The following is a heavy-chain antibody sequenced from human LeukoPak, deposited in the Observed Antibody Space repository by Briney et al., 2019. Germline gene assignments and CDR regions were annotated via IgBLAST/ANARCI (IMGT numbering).Heavy chain of an antibody. CDR1: GFNFSSYW. CDR3: VRVSGGVCYCCSDFDY. D-gene: IGHD2-21*01. CDR2: INTDGSTT. J-gene: IGHJ4*02. Sequence: GGSLRLSCAASGFNFSSYWMHWVRQAPGKGLVWVSRINTDGSTTNYADSVKGRFTISRDNAKNTLYLQMNSLRGEDTAVYYCVRVSGGVCYCCSDFDYWGQGTMVTVSS. V-gene: IGHV3-74*01.